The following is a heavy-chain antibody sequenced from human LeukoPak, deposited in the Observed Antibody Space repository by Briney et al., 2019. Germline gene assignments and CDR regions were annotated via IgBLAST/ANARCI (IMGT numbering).Heavy chain of an antibody. CDR3: ARVYCSSTSCYFGAFDI. J-gene: IGHJ3*02. V-gene: IGHV1-2*06. CDR1: GYTFTGYY. D-gene: IGHD2-2*01. CDR2: INPNSGGT. Sequence: ASVKVSCKASGYTFTGYYMHWVRQAPGQGLEWMGRINPNSGGTNYAQKFQGRVTVTRDTSISTAHMELSRLRSDDTAVYYCARVYCSSTSCYFGAFDIWGQGTMVTVSS.